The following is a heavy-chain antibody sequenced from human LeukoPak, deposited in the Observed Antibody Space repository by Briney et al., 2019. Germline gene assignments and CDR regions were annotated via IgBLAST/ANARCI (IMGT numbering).Heavy chain of an antibody. V-gene: IGHV4-4*07. D-gene: IGHD2-2*02. J-gene: IGHJ5*02. CDR1: GGSISSYY. CDR2: IYTSGST. Sequence: SETLSLTCTVSGGSISSYYWSWIRQPAGKGLEWIGRIYTSGSTNYNPSLKSRVTMSVDTSKNQFSLKLSSVTSADTAVYYCARAEDQLLYGGWFDPWGQGTLVTVSS. CDR3: ARAEDQLLYGGWFDP.